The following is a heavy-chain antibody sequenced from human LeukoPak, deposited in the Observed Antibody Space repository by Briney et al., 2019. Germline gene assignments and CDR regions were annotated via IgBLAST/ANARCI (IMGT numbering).Heavy chain of an antibody. V-gene: IGHV1-2*02. D-gene: IGHD2-2*01. CDR3: ARGDCSSTCYTGNWFDP. CDR2: INPESGGT. J-gene: IGHJ5*02. CDR1: GYTFSGYY. Sequence: ASVKVSCKASGYTFSGYYMHWVRQAPGQGPEWMGWINPESGGTNYAQKFQGRVTMTRDTSISTAYMGLSRLRSDDTAVYYCARGDCSSTCYTGNWFDPWGQGTLVTVSS.